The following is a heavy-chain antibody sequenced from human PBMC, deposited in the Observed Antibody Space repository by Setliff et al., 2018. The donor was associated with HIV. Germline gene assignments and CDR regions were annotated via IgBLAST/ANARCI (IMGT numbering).Heavy chain of an antibody. CDR1: GGSISSYY. Sequence: PSETLSLTCTVSGGSISSYYWSWIRQPPGKGLEWIGYIYYSGSTNYNPSLKSRVTISVDTSRNQFSLKLTSVTAADSATYYCARDRPPSTVDMLGAFDRWGQGTKVTVSS. V-gene: IGHV4-59*12. D-gene: IGHD4-17*01. CDR3: ARDRPPSTVDMLGAFDR. CDR2: IYYSGST. J-gene: IGHJ3*02.